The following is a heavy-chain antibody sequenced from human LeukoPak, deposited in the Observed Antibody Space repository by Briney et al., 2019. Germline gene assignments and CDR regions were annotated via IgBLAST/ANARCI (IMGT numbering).Heavy chain of an antibody. J-gene: IGHJ5*02. D-gene: IGHD3-22*01. CDR2: IYSSGST. CDR1: GGSISSSSYY. V-gene: IGHV4-61*02. CDR3: AREKIGYYDSSGRGWFDP. Sequence: SETLSLTCTVSGGSISSSSYYWGWIRQPAGKGLEWIGRIYSSGSTNYNPSLKSRVTISVDTSKKQFSLKLSSVTAADTAVYYCAREKIGYYDSSGRGWFDPWGQGTLVTVSS.